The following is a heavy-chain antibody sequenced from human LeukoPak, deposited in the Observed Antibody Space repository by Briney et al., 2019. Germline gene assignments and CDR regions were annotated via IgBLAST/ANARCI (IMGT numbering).Heavy chain of an antibody. CDR1: GSSISGYY. D-gene: IGHD6-6*01. V-gene: IGHV4-4*07. Sequence: PSETLSLTCTVSGSSISGYYWSWIRQPAGKGLEWIGRIYTTGGTNYNPSLKSRVTMSLDTSKSQFSLILSSVTAADTAVYYCARDGRSRYDSSHYWGQGTLVTVSS. CDR2: IYTTGGT. CDR3: ARDGRSRYDSSHY. J-gene: IGHJ4*02.